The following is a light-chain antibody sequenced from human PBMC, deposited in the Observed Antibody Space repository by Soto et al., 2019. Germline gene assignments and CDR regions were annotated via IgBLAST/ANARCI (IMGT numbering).Light chain of an antibody. V-gene: IGKV3D-15*01. CDR2: NSS. CDR1: QTVRSR. J-gene: IGKJ1*01. CDR3: QEYAYWSET. Sequence: EVLMTQSPDTLSVTLGERVTIACGASQTVRSRLAWYQQKPGKAPRLLIYNSSPMPSDVPARFSGSGSGTNFTLTISSLRSDDFAAYYCQEYAYWSETFGQGTKVEV.